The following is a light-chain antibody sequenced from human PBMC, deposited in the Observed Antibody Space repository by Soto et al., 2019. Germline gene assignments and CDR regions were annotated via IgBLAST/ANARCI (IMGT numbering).Light chain of an antibody. J-gene: IGKJ1*01. CDR3: QQYNCYPWT. Sequence: DIQMTQSPSTLSAFVGDRLTITCRASQSISRWLAWYQQKPGKAPKLLIYDVSSLESGVPSRFSGSGSGTEFTLTISSLQPDDASYYCQQYNCYPWTFGQWTKVEV. V-gene: IGKV1-5*01. CDR1: QSISRW. CDR2: DVS.